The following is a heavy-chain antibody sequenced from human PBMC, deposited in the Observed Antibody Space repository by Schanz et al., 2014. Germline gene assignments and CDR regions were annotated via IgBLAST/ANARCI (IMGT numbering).Heavy chain of an antibody. Sequence: EVQLVESGGGLIQPGGSLRLSCAVSGFTVNTNYMSWVRQAPGKGLEWVSFISTSGTYMYYADSVKGRFTISRDNAKNSLYLQMNSLRDEDTAMYYCAKRCSSTSCSHGAFDIWGQGTTVTVSS. CDR3: AKRCSSTSCSHGAFDI. CDR2: ISTSGTYM. V-gene: IGHV3-21*02. J-gene: IGHJ3*02. CDR1: GFTVNTNY. D-gene: IGHD2-2*01.